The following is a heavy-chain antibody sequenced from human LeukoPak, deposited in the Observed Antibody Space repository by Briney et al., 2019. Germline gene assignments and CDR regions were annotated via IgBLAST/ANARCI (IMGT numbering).Heavy chain of an antibody. J-gene: IGHJ4*02. CDR3: ARQLMVYAIGYFDY. D-gene: IGHD2-8*01. Sequence: ASVKVSCKASGYTFTGYYMHWVRQAPGQGLEWMGWINPNSGGTNYAQKFQGRVTMTRDTSISTACMELSRLRSDDTAVYYCARQLMVYAIGYFDYWGQGTLVTVSS. V-gene: IGHV1-2*02. CDR2: INPNSGGT. CDR1: GYTFTGYY.